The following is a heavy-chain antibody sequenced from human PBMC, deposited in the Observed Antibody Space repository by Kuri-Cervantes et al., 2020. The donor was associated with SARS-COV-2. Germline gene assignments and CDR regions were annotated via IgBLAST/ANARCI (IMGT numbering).Heavy chain of an antibody. CDR2: ISYDGSNK. CDR1: GFTFSSYG. J-gene: IGHJ4*02. V-gene: IGHV3-30*18. D-gene: IGHD3-22*01. Sequence: GGSLRLSCAASGFTFSSYGMHWVRQAPGKGLEWVAVISYDGSNKYYADSVKGRFTISRDNSKNTLYLQMNSLRAEDTAVYYCAKDQYYYDSRTAFDYWGQGTLVTVSS. CDR3: AKDQYYYDSRTAFDY.